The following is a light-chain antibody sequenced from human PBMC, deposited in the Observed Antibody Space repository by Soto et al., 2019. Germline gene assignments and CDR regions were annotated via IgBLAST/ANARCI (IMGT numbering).Light chain of an antibody. CDR2: KAS. CDR1: QSISSW. Sequence: DIHMTQSPSTLSASVGDIVTITCRASQSISSWLAWYQQKPGKAPKLLIYKASSLQSGVPSRFSGSGSGTEFTLTISSLQPDDFATYYCQQYNNYSWTFGQGTKVEIK. CDR3: QQYNNYSWT. J-gene: IGKJ1*01. V-gene: IGKV1-5*03.